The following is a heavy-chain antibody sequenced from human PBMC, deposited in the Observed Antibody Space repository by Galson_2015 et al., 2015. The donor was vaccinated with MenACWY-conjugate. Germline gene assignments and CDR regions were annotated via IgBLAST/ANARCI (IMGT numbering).Heavy chain of an antibody. CDR3: ARAIAAAGIHFDY. V-gene: IGHV3-48*04. CDR1: GFTFSSYR. CDR2: ISSSSSTI. D-gene: IGHD6-13*01. J-gene: IGHJ4*02. Sequence: SLRLSCAASGFTFSSYRMNWVRQAPGKGLEWVSYISSSSSTIYYADSVKGRFTISRDNAKYSLYLQMNSLRAEDTAVYYCARAIAAAGIHFDYWGQGTLVTVSS.